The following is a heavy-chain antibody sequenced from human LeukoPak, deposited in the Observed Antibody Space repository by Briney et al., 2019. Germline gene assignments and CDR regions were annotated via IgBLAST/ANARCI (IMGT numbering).Heavy chain of an antibody. J-gene: IGHJ6*03. CDR2: INPKRGDT. CDR3: ARARVRRWRYYYYYMDV. CDR1: GYTFTSYG. D-gene: IGHD4-23*01. V-gene: IGHV1-8*03. Sequence: ASVKVSCKASGYTFTSYGISWVRQAPGQGLEWMGWINPKRGDTNYAQKFQGRVTITRNTSISTAYMELSSLRSEDTAVYYCARARVRRWRYYYYYMDVWGKGTTVTVSS.